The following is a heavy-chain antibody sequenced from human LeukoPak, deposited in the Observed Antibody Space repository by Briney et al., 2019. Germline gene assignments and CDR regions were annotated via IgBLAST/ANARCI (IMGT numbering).Heavy chain of an antibody. CDR1: GGSISGSGYS. D-gene: IGHD3-10*01. CDR3: ARAIREFPSLYYFDY. J-gene: IGHJ4*02. Sequence: PSEALSLTCAVPGGSISGSGYSGRWIRQPPGKGLEWIGYIYHSGSTYYNPSLKNRVTISVDRPKNQFSLKLSSVTAADTAVYYCARAIREFPSLYYFDYWGQGTLVTVSS. CDR2: IYHSGST. V-gene: IGHV4-30-2*01.